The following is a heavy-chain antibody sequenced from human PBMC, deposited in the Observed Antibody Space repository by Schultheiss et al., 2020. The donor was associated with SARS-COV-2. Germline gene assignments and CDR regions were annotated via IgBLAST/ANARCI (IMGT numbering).Heavy chain of an antibody. J-gene: IGHJ3*02. D-gene: IGHD2-2*01. Sequence: SETLSLTCTVSGGSISSYYWSWIRQPPGKGLEWIGYIYYSGSTNYNPSLKSRVTMSVDTSKNQFSLKLSSVTAADTAVYYCARSVGDAFDIWGQGTTVTVSS. V-gene: IGHV4-59*12. CDR3: ARSVGDAFDI. CDR2: IYYSGST. CDR1: GGSISSYY.